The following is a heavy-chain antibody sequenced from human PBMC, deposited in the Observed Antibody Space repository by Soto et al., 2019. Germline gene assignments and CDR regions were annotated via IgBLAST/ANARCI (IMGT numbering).Heavy chain of an antibody. Sequence: QITLKESGPTLVKPTQTLTLTCTFSGFSLSTNGVGVGWIRQPPGKALEWLALIYWDDDKHYSPALKNRLTVTKDPSKKQVVLTMTNMDPVETATYFCAHSKTSVDYFDYWGQGALVTVSS. CDR3: AHSKTSVDYFDY. V-gene: IGHV2-5*02. J-gene: IGHJ4*02. CDR1: GFSLSTNGVG. D-gene: IGHD2-15*01. CDR2: IYWDDDK.